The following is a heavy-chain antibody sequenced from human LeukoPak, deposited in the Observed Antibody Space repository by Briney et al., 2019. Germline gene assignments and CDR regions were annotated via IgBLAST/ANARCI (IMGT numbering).Heavy chain of an antibody. Sequence: GGSLRLSCAASGFTFSSYSTNWVRQAPGKGLEWVSSISSSSSYIYYADSVKGRFTISRDNAKNSLYLQMNSLRAEDTAVYYCARDSPHYSSSWYSAWFDPWGQGTLVTVSS. CDR2: ISSSSSYI. CDR1: GFTFSSYS. D-gene: IGHD6-13*01. V-gene: IGHV3-21*01. J-gene: IGHJ5*02. CDR3: ARDSPHYSSSWYSAWFDP.